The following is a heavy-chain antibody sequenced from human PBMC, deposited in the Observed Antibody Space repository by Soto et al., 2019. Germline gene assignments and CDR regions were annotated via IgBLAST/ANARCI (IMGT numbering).Heavy chain of an antibody. J-gene: IGHJ5*01. CDR1: GYTFTTFW. V-gene: IGHV5-10-1*01. CDR2: IDPGDTYV. CDR3: ARPYWTTNTCDSGFES. Sequence: GESLKISCKGFGYTFTTFWISWVRQMPGKGLEWMGRIDPGDTYVTYSPSFQGHVTISVDKSISTAYLEWSSLKASDTAMYYCARPYWTTNTCDSGFESWGQEPWSPAP. D-gene: IGHD2-8*01.